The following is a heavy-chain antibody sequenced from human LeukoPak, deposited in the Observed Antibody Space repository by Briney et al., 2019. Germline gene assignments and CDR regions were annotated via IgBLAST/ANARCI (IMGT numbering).Heavy chain of an antibody. CDR3: ARLGSSSWVYYFDY. CDR1: GYTFTSYG. Sequence: ASVKVSCKASGYTFTSYGISWVRQAPGQGLEWMGWISAYNGNTNYAQKLQGRVTMTTDTSTSTAYMELRSLTSDDTVVYYCARLGSSSWVYYFDYWGQGTLVTVSS. J-gene: IGHJ4*02. CDR2: ISAYNGNT. V-gene: IGHV1-18*01. D-gene: IGHD6-13*01.